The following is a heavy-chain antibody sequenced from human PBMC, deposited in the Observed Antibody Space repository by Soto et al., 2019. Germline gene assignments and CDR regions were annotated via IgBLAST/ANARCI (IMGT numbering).Heavy chain of an antibody. CDR3: ASLTSSWFEDY. V-gene: IGHV3-23*01. D-gene: IGHD6-13*01. CDR1: GFTFSNYA. Sequence: PGGSLRLSCAASGFTFSNYAMSWVCQPPGKGLERVSATTGSGDSTYYADSVKGRFTISRDNSRNTLNLQMNSLRADDTAVYFCASLTSSWFEDYWGQGTLVTVSS. CDR2: TTGSGDST. J-gene: IGHJ4*02.